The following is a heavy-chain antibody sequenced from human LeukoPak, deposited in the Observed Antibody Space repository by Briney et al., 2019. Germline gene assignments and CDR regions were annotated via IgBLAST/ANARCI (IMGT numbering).Heavy chain of an antibody. Sequence: PGGSLRLSCAASGLAFSTSWMSWVRKAPGKGLEGVANIKQDGSEKDYVDSVKGRFTISRDNAKNSLYLQMNSLRVGDTAVYYCASYSSTWGWLDPWGQGTLVTVSS. CDR2: IKQDGSEK. CDR1: GLAFSTSW. J-gene: IGHJ5*02. CDR3: ASYSSTWGWLDP. V-gene: IGHV3-7*01. D-gene: IGHD6-13*01.